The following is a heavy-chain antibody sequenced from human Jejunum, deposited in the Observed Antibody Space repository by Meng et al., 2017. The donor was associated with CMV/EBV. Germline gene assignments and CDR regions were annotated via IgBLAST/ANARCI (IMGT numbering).Heavy chain of an antibody. CDR2: IKQDGSTK. D-gene: IGHD1-26*01. Sequence: LSWAATGFTFGYYWMSWVRQAPGKGLEWVADIKQDGSTKYYVASVKGRFTISRDNAKRSLFLQMNSLRVEDTSVYYCASLWEGGYWGQGTLVTVSS. V-gene: IGHV3-7*01. CDR3: ASLWEGGY. J-gene: IGHJ4*02. CDR1: GFTFGYYW.